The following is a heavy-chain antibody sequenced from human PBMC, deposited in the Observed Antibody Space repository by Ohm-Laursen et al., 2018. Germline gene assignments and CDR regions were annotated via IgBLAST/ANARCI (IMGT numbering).Heavy chain of an antibody. CDR1: VCAISSYY. D-gene: IGHD3-10*01. CDR2: IYYSGST. Sequence: GTLSLTCTVSVCAISSYYWSWIRQPPGKGLEWIGYIYYSGSTYYNPSLKSRVTISVDTSKNQFSLKLSSVTAADTAVYYCARSQYYYGSGSLDFDAFDIWGQGTMVTVSS. V-gene: IGHV4-59*12. J-gene: IGHJ3*02. CDR3: ARSQYYYGSGSLDFDAFDI.